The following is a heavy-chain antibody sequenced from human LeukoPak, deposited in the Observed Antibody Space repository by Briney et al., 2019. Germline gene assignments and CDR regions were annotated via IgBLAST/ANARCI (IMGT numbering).Heavy chain of an antibody. CDR2: IYYTGST. J-gene: IGHJ5*02. V-gene: IGHV4-39*07. CDR3: ARVGHNWFDP. CDR1: GGSISSGSYY. Sequence: SETLSLTCTVSGGSISSGSYYWGWIRQPPGKGLEWIGSIYYTGSTYYNPSLKSRVTISVDTSKNQFSLKLSSVTAADTAVYYCARVGHNWFDPWGQGTLVTVSS.